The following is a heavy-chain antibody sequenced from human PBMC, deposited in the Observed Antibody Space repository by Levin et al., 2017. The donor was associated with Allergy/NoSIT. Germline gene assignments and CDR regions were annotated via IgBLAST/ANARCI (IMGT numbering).Heavy chain of an antibody. D-gene: IGHD6-19*01. J-gene: IGHJ5*02. V-gene: IGHV3-48*01. CDR1: GFTFSRDS. Sequence: PGGSLRLSCAASGFTFSRDSMNWVRQAPGKGLEWVSYISSSSSTMYYADSVKGRFTISRDNAKNSLYLQMNSLRAEDTAVYYCARLLDSSGWTNWFDPWGQGTLVTVSS. CDR3: ARLLDSSGWTNWFDP. CDR2: ISSSSSTM.